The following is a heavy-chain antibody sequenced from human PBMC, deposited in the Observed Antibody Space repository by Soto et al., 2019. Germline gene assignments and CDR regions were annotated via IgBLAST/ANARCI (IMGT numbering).Heavy chain of an antibody. CDR2: IYYSGST. V-gene: IGHV4-30-4*01. CDR3: AREVASPYYYDSSGYYDY. D-gene: IGHD3-22*01. CDR1: GGSISSGDYY. Sequence: SETLSLTCTVSGGSISSGDYYWSWIRQPPGKGLEWIGYIYYSGSTYYNPSLKSRVTISVDTSKNQFSLKLSSVTAADTAVHYCAREVASPYYYDSSGYYDYWGQGTLVTVSS. J-gene: IGHJ4*02.